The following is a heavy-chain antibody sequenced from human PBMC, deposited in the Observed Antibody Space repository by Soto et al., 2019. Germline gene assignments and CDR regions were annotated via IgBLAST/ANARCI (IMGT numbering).Heavy chain of an antibody. CDR1: GYTFTSYD. J-gene: IGHJ6*03. V-gene: IGHV1-8*01. CDR2: MNPNSGNT. D-gene: IGHD3-3*01. CDR3: ARVRSLTIFGVVTPYMDV. Sequence: ASVKVSCKASGYTFTSYDINWVRQATGQGLEWMGWMNPNSGNTGYAQKFQGRVTMTRNTSISTAYMELSSLRSEDTAVYYCARVRSLTIFGVVTPYMDVWGKGTTVTVSS.